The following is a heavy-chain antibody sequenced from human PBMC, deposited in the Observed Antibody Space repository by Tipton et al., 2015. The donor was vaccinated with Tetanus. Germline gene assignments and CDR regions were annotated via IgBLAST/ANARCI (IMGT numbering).Heavy chain of an antibody. J-gene: IGHJ4*02. CDR3: TRVVFGGWGFSSHL. D-gene: IGHD3-16*01. CDR2: LSFTGNA. Sequence: TLSLTCNVSSGSINSHYWGWVRQPPGKGLEWIGFLSFTGNARSNPSLKSRVTMSVDRSKNHFSLKVNSVTPADTAMYYCTRVVFGGWGFSSHLGGQGTLVTVTS. V-gene: IGHV4-59*11. CDR1: SGSINSHY.